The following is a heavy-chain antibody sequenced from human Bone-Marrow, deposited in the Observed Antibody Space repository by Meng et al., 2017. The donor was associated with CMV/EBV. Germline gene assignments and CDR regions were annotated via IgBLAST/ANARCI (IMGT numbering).Heavy chain of an antibody. V-gene: IGHV3-33*06. D-gene: IGHD3-3*01. Sequence: GGSLRLSCAASGFTFSSYGMHWVRQAPGKGLEWVAVIWYDGSNKYYADSVKGRFTISRDNSKNTLYLQMNSLRAEDTAVYYCAKDWRTAGNGMDVWGPGTTVHVSS. CDR2: IWYDGSNK. CDR3: AKDWRTAGNGMDV. J-gene: IGHJ6*01. CDR1: GFTFSSYG.